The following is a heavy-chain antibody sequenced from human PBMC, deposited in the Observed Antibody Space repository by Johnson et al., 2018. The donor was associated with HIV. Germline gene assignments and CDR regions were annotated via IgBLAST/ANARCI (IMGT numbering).Heavy chain of an antibody. V-gene: IGHV3-23*04. D-gene: IGHD3-9*01. CDR3: AKADDILTGYYKCFDAFDV. CDR2: ISGSGGST. Sequence: VQLVESGGGLVQPGGSLRLSCVASGLTFSSYGMSWVRQAPGKGPEWVSGISGSGGSTYYADSAKGRFTISRDNSKSTLFLQMNSLRDENTAAYYCAKADDILTGYYKCFDAFDVWGQGTMVSFS. CDR1: GLTFSSYG. J-gene: IGHJ3*01.